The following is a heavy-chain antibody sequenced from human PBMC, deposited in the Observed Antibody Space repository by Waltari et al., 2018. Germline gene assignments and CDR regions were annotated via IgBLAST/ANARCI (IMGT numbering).Heavy chain of an antibody. Sequence: EVQLVESGGGLMQPGGSLRLSCAASGFTVRHNYMSWVRQAPGKGLEWVSSISSSSSYIYYADSVKGRFTISRDNAKNSLYLQMNSLRAEDTAVYYCAREDSSRGDAFDIWGQGTMVTVSS. V-gene: IGHV3-21*01. CDR1: GFTVRHNY. D-gene: IGHD5-18*01. CDR2: ISSSSSYI. CDR3: AREDSSRGDAFDI. J-gene: IGHJ3*02.